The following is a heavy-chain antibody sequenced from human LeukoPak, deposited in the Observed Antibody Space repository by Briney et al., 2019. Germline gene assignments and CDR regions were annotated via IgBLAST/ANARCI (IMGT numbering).Heavy chain of an antibody. J-gene: IGHJ4*02. CDR1: GFTFSSYW. CDR2: INSDGSST. CDR3: ARGSPLYSSALLDY. Sequence: GGSLRLSCAASGFTFSSYWMHWVRQAPGKGLVWVSRINSDGSSTSYADSVKGLFTISRDNAKNTLYLQMNSLRAEDTAVYYCARGSPLYSSALLDYWGQGTLVTVSS. D-gene: IGHD2-15*01. V-gene: IGHV3-74*01.